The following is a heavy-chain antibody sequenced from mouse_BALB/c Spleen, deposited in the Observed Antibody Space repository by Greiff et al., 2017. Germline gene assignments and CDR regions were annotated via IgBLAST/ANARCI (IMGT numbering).Heavy chain of an antibody. CDR1: GFSLSTYGIG. V-gene: IGHV8-11*01. CDR2: IWWNDNK. D-gene: IGHD1-1*01. J-gene: IGHJ4*01. CDR3: ARIAYYPHAMDY. Sequence: QVTLKVSGPGILQPSQTLSLTCSFSGFSLSTYGIGVGWIRQPSGKGLEWLAHIWWNDNKYYNTALKSRLTISKDTSNNQVFLKIASVDTADTATYYCARIAYYPHAMDYWGQGTSVTVSS.